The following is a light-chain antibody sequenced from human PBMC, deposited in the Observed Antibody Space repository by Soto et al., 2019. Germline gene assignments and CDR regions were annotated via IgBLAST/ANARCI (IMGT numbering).Light chain of an antibody. CDR3: QQYNNLPWT. CDR1: QSVSSN. V-gene: IGKV3-15*01. J-gene: IGKJ1*01. Sequence: EIVMTQSPATLSVSPGERATLSCRASQSVSSNLAWYQQKPGQAPRLLIYGASTSATGIPARFSGSGSGTEFTLTISSLQSEDFAVYYCQQYNNLPWTFGQGTEVDIK. CDR2: GAS.